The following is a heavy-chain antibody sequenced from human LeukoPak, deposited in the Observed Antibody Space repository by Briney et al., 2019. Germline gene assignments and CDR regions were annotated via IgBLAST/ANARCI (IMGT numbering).Heavy chain of an antibody. J-gene: IGHJ5*02. CDR3: ARDLRSPNWFDP. CDR2: ISAYNGNT. Sequence: ASVKVSCKASGYTFTSYGISWVRQAPGQGLEWMGWISAYNGNTNYAQKLQGRVTMTPDTSTSTAYMELRSLRSDDTAVYYCARDLRSPNWFDPWGQGTLVTVSS. D-gene: IGHD3-10*01. CDR1: GYTFTSYG. V-gene: IGHV1-18*01.